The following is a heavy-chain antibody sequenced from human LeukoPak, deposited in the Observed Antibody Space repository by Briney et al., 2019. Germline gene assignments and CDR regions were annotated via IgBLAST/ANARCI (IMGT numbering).Heavy chain of an antibody. Sequence: ASVKVSCKASGYTFTGYYMHWVRQAPGQGLEWMGWINPNSGGTNYAQKFQGWVTMTRDTSISTAYMELSRLRSDDTAVYYCARQGYYYDSSGRHNWFDPWGQGTLVTVSS. V-gene: IGHV1-2*04. D-gene: IGHD3-22*01. CDR2: INPNSGGT. CDR1: GYTFTGYY. CDR3: ARQGYYYDSSGRHNWFDP. J-gene: IGHJ5*02.